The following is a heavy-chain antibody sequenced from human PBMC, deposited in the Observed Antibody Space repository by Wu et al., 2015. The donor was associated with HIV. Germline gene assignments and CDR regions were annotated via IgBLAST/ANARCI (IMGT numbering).Heavy chain of an antibody. J-gene: IGHJ3*02. V-gene: IGHV1-69*13. CDR2: FIPIFGTT. Sequence: QVQLVQSGAEIKKPASSVRVSCKLSGDSFISYAISWVRQSPSEGLEWMGRFIPIFGTTNYAPRFQDRVSITADASKNTVYLELSGLRSEDTALYYCARGSTGYQVFDIWGQGTMITVSS. CDR3: ARGSTGYQVFDI. D-gene: IGHD3-9*01. CDR1: GDSFISYA.